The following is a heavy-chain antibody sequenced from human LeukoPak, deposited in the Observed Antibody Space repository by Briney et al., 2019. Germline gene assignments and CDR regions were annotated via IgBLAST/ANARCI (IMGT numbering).Heavy chain of an antibody. V-gene: IGHV1-69*05. CDR3: ASGSSGYYFSY. D-gene: IGHD3-22*01. CDR1: GGTFSSYA. CDR2: IVPIFGTA. Sequence: SVTVSCKASGGTFSSYAISWVRQAPGQGLEWMGRIVPIFGTANYAQKFQGRVTITTDEATSTAYMELSSLRSEDTAVYYCASGSSGYYFSYWGQGTLVTVSS. J-gene: IGHJ4*02.